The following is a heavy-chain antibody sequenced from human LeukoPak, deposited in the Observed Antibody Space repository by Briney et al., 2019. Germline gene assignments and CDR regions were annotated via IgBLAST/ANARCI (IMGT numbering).Heavy chain of an antibody. D-gene: IGHD1-26*01. CDR1: GFTVSSNY. J-gene: IGHJ6*02. CDR2: IYSGGST. Sequence: GGSLRLSCAASGFTVSSNYMSWVRQAPGKGLEWVSVIYSGGSTYYADSVKGRFTISRDNAKNSLYLQMNSLRAEDTAVYYCARDLVVGATIYYYGMDVWGQGTMVTVSS. V-gene: IGHV3-53*01. CDR3: ARDLVVGATIYYYGMDV.